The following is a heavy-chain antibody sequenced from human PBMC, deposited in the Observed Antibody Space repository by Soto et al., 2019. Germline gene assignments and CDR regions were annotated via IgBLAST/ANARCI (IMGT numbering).Heavy chain of an antibody. CDR3: ARLQGDLKLYGMDV. CDR2: IYTSGST. CDR1: GGSISSYY. Sequence: SETLSLTCTVSGGSISSYYWSWIRQPAGKGLEWIGRIYTSGSTNYNPFLKSRVTMSVDTSKNQFSLKLSSVTAADTAVYYCARLQGDLKLYGMDVWGQGTTVTVSS. J-gene: IGHJ6*02. D-gene: IGHD3-16*01. V-gene: IGHV4-4*07.